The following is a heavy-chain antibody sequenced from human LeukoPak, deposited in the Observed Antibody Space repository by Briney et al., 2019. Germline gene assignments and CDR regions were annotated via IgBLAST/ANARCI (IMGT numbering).Heavy chain of an antibody. J-gene: IGHJ3*02. D-gene: IGHD3-10*01. CDR1: GSTFSSYG. CDR2: IWYDGSNK. Sequence: PGRSLRLSCAASGSTFSSYGMHWVRQAPGKGLEWVAVIWYDGSNKYYVDSVKGRFTISRDNSKNTLYLQMNSLRAEDTAVYYCARGAYGSGTYHDFDIWGQGTMVTVSS. CDR3: ARGAYGSGTYHDFDI. V-gene: IGHV3-33*01.